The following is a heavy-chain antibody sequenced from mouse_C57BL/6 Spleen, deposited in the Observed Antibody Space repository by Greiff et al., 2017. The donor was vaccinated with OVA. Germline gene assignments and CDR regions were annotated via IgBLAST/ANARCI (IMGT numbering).Heavy chain of an antibody. V-gene: IGHV1-81*01. CDR3: ARSGVYYAFDY. D-gene: IGHD2-1*01. J-gene: IGHJ2*01. CDR2: IYPRSGNT. Sequence: QVQLKQSGAELARPGASVKLSCKASGYTFTSYGISWVKQRTGQGLEWIGEIYPRSGNTYYNEKFKGKATLTADKSSSTAYMELRSLTSEDSAVYFCARSGVYYAFDYWGQGTTLTVSS. CDR1: GYTFTSYG.